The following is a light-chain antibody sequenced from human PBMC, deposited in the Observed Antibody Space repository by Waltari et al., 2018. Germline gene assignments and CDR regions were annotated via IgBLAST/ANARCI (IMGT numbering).Light chain of an antibody. CDR3: QQYNRWPPLT. V-gene: IGKV3-15*01. CDR2: GTS. Sequence: ETVMMQSPATLSVSPGERVTLSCRASQGVHDNLAWYQQKPGQAPRLLIYGTSTRATGIPARFRGTGSGTYFTLTITSLQSEDSALYYCQQYNRWPPLTFGGGTKVEIK. J-gene: IGKJ4*01. CDR1: QGVHDN.